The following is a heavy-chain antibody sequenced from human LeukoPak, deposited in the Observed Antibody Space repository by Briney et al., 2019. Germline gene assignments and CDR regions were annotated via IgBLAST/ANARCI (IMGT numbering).Heavy chain of an antibody. CDR1: GGSISSYY. CDR3: AREIVGDAFDI. J-gene: IGHJ3*02. V-gene: IGHV4-59*08. CDR2: IYYSGST. Sequence: SETLSLTCTVSGGSISSYYWSWIRQPPGEGLEWIGYIYYSGSTNYNPSLKSRVTISVDTSKNQFSLKLSSVTAADTAVYYCAREIVGDAFDIWGQGTMVTVSS. D-gene: IGHD5-12*01.